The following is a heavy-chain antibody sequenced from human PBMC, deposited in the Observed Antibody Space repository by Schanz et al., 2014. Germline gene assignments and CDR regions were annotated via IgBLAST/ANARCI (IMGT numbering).Heavy chain of an antibody. CDR3: ATIGVNDYWRFGLDL. CDR1: GDTFRSYT. CDR2: IIPILGME. Sequence: QVQLVQSGAEVKKPGSSVKVSCKASGDTFRSYTINWVRHAPGQGLEWMGRIIPILGMENYVQKFQGRVTITADISTSTAYMDLSSLRSADTAVYYCATIGVNDYWRFGLDLWGQGTTVTVSS. J-gene: IGHJ6*02. V-gene: IGHV1-69*02. D-gene: IGHD3-16*01.